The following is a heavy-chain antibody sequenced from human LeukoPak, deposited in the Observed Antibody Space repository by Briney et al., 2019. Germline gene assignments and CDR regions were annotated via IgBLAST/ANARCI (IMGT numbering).Heavy chain of an antibody. D-gene: IGHD4-11*01. V-gene: IGHV3-48*01. Sequence: GGSLRLSCAGSGFTFSSYSMNWVRQAPGKGLEWVSYISSSSSAIYYADSVKGRFTISRDNAKNSLYLQMNSLRAEDTAVYYCARGYSNSDYWGQGTLVTVSS. J-gene: IGHJ4*02. CDR3: ARGYSNSDY. CDR2: ISSSSSAI. CDR1: GFTFSSYS.